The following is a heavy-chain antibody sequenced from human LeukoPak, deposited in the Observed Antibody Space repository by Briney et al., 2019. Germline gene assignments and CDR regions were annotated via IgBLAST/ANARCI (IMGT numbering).Heavy chain of an antibody. J-gene: IGHJ4*02. D-gene: IGHD2-2*01. Sequence: GGSLRLSCAASGFTFSSYAMHSVRQAPGKGLEYVSAISSNGESTNYENSVKGRFTVSRDNSKNTLYRQMGSLRAEDMAVYYCARKNVVVPAAYEYWGQGTLVTVSS. CDR1: GFTFSSYA. CDR3: ARKNVVVPAAYEY. CDR2: ISSNGEST. V-gene: IGHV3-64*01.